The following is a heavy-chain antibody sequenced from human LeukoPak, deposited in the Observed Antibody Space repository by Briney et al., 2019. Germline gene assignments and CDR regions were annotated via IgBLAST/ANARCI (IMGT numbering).Heavy chain of an antibody. V-gene: IGHV3-23*01. CDR3: ARSSSHTGGFDY. CDR2: IDYSGGSS. D-gene: IGHD6-13*01. Sequence: GGSLRLSCTVSGFTLSSYEMSWIRQAPGKGLEWVSSIDYSGGSSYYPDSVKGRFTISRDNSKNTLYLQMNSLRAEDTAVYYCARSSSHTGGFDYWGQGTLVTVSS. CDR1: GFTLSSYE. J-gene: IGHJ4*02.